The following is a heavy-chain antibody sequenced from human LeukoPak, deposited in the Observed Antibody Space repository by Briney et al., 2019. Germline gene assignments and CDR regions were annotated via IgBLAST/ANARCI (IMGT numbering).Heavy chain of an antibody. V-gene: IGHV3-15*01. D-gene: IGHD1-26*01. Sequence: GGSLRLSCAASGFTLSNAWMTWVRQAPGKGLEWVGRIKSKTAGGTIDYAAPVKGRFTISRDDSKNTLYLQMNSLKTEDTAVYYCTTGESMVGSTIHIRWADWGQGTLVTVSS. CDR1: GFTLSNAW. J-gene: IGHJ4*02. CDR3: TTGESMVGSTIHIRWAD. CDR2: IKSKTAGGTI.